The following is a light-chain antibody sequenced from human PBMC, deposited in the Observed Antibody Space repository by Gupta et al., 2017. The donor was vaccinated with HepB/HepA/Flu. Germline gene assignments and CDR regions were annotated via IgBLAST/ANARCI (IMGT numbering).Light chain of an antibody. J-gene: IGLJ2*01. CDR3: QSYDSSLSGSGV. CDR2: GNS. V-gene: IGLV1-40*01. CDR1: SSNIGAGYD. Sequence: QSVLTPPPSVSGAPGQRVTISCPGSSSNIGAGYDVHWYQQLPGTAPKLLIYGNSNRPSGVPDRFSCSKSGTSASLAITGLQAEDEADYYCQSYDSSLSGSGVFGGGTKLTVL.